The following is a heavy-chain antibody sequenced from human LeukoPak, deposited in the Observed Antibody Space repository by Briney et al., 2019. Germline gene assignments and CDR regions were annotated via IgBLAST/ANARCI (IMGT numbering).Heavy chain of an antibody. D-gene: IGHD4-11*01. CDR1: VLPISSYY. J-gene: IGHJ6*03. Sequence: NPSDTLSLTCTVSVLPISSYYLSLIRQPAGKGLEWIGRIYTSGSTNYNPSLKSRVTMSVDTSKNQFSLKLSSVTAADTAVYYCAREWVTRGQRGYMDVWAKGPRSASP. V-gene: IGHV4-4*07. CDR3: AREWVTRGQRGYMDV. CDR2: IYTSGST.